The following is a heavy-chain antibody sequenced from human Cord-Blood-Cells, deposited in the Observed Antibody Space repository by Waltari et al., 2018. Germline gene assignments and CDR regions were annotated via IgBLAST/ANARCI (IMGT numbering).Heavy chain of an antibody. J-gene: IGHJ4*02. CDR2: IYYSGST. V-gene: IGHV4-31*03. D-gene: IGHD1-7*01. Sequence: QVQLQESGPGLVKLSQTLSLTCTVSGGSIRSGGSYWSWLRQPPGKGLEWIGYIYYSGSTYYNPSLKSRVTISVDTSKNQFSLKLSSVTAADTAVYYCARVFILELREDIFDYWGQGTLVTVSS. CDR3: ARVFILELREDIFDY. CDR1: GGSIRSGGSY.